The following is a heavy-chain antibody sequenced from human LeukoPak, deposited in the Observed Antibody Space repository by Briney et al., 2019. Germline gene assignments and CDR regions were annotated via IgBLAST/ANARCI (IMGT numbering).Heavy chain of an antibody. CDR2: IHTSTGNP. CDR1: GYSFTNFA. J-gene: IGHJ3*02. Sequence: ASVKVSCKASGYSFTNFALHWVRQAPEQGLEWVGWIHTSTGNPTYAQGFTGRFVFSLDTSVNTAYLQINSVKTEDTAVYFCARKSSFDAFDIWGQGTMVTVSS. CDR3: ARKSSFDAFDI. D-gene: IGHD2/OR15-2a*01. V-gene: IGHV7-4-1*02.